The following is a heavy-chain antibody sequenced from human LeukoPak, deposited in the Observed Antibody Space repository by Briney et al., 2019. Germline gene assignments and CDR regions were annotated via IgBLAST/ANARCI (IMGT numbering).Heavy chain of an antibody. CDR1: GGSISSSH. V-gene: IGHV4-59*01. D-gene: IGHD3-22*01. Sequence: PSETLSLTCTVAGGSISSSHWNWIRQPPGNRLEWIGYMDSSGSTKYNPSLRSRVTISIDTSKNNFSLKLRSVTTADTAVYYCTRGHYEPFDLWGQGTLVTVSS. CDR2: MDSSGST. J-gene: IGHJ5*02. CDR3: TRGHYEPFDL.